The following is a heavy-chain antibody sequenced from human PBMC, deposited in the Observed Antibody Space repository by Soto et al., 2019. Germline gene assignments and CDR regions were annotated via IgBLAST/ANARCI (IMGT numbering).Heavy chain of an antibody. J-gene: IGHJ4*02. D-gene: IGHD5-18*01. CDR1: GYTFTGYY. CDR3: ARGTPRGYSYGYPDY. CDR2: VNPNSGGT. Sequence: QVQLVQSGAEVKKPGASVKVSCKASGYTFTGYYMHWVQQAPGQGLEWMGWVNPNSGGTNYAQKFQGCVTMSRDTSISTAYMELSRLRSDDTAVYYCARGTPRGYSYGYPDYWGQGTLVTVSS. V-gene: IGHV1-2*04.